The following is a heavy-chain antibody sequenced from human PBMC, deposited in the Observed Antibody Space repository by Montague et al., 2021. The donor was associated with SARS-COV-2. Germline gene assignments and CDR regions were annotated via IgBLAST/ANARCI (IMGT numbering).Heavy chain of an antibody. V-gene: IGHV2-5*02. CDR1: GFSLSTSGVG. D-gene: IGHD3-22*01. Sequence: PALVKPTQTLTLTCTFSGFSLSTSGVGVGWIRQPPGKALEWLALIDWDDDKRYSPSLKTRLTITKDTSKNQVVLTMTNMDPADTGTYYCAHRLARHYDINAHCWGPFDYWGQGTLVTVSS. CDR2: IDWDDDK. J-gene: IGHJ4*02. CDR3: AHRLARHYDINAHCWGPFDY.